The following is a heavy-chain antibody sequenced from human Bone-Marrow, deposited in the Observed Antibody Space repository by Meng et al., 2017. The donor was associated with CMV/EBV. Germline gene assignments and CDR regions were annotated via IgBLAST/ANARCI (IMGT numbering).Heavy chain of an antibody. CDR3: TRDTPPPHPDYYDNSGYPYYYYYGMDV. D-gene: IGHD3-22*01. V-gene: IGHV3-49*04. J-gene: IGHJ6*02. CDR1: GFTFGDYA. Sequence: GESLKISCPASGFTFGDYAMSWVREAPGKGLEWVGFIRSKAYGGTTEYAASVKGRFTISRDDSKNIAYLQMNSLKNEDTAVYYCTRDTPPPHPDYYDNSGYPYYYYYGMDVWGQGTTVTVSS. CDR2: IRSKAYGGTT.